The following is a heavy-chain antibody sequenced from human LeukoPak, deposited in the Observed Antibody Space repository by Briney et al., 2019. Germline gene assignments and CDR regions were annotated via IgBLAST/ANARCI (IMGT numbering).Heavy chain of an antibody. CDR3: ARGLRYFDWLSPFDY. D-gene: IGHD3-9*01. J-gene: IGHJ4*02. CDR1: GFTFSTYW. Sequence: PGGSLRLSCAASGFTFSTYWMNWVRQAPGKGLEWVANIKQDGSEKYYVDSVKGRFTISRDNSKNTLYLQMNSLRAEDTAVYYCARGLRYFDWLSPFDYWGQGTLVTVSS. V-gene: IGHV3-7*01. CDR2: IKQDGSEK.